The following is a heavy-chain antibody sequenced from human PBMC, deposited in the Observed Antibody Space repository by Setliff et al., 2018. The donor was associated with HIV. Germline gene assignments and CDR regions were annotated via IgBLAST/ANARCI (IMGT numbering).Heavy chain of an antibody. CDR2: IYNSGST. CDR1: GGSIRTGGYY. V-gene: IGHV4-31*02. D-gene: IGHD3-22*01. J-gene: IGHJ4*02. CDR3: ARGKYYYDSSGYYLPGY. Sequence: SETLSLTCSVSGGSIRTGGYYWSWIRQHAGEGLEWIGYIYNSGSTFYNPSLESRLTMSLDPSKNQFSLKLSSVTAADTAVYYCARGKYYYDSSGYYLPGYWGQGTLVTVSS.